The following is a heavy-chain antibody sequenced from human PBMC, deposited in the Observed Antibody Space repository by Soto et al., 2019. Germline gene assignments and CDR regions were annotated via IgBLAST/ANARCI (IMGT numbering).Heavy chain of an antibody. V-gene: IGHV4-39*01. CDR3: ARLGYYYVSSGYSGWFDP. Sequence: QLQLQESGPGLVKPSETLSLTCTVSGGSISSSSYYWGWIRQPPGKGLEWIGSIYYSGSTYYNPSLKSRVTISVDTSKNQFSLKLSSVTAADTAVYYCARLGYYYVSSGYSGWFDPWGQGTLVTVSS. D-gene: IGHD3-22*01. CDR1: GGSISSSSYY. CDR2: IYYSGST. J-gene: IGHJ5*02.